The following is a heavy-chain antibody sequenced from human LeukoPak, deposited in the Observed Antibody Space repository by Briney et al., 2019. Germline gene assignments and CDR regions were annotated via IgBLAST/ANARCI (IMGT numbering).Heavy chain of an antibody. Sequence: ASVKVSCKASGYTFTSYFMHWMRQAPGQGPEWLGIINPRGGSTDYSHKFQGRVTMTSDTSTSTVYMELHSLSSEDTAVYFCARVGVTAATADYRGQGTLVTVSS. CDR3: ARVGVTAATADY. CDR2: INPRGGST. J-gene: IGHJ4*02. CDR1: GYTFTSYF. D-gene: IGHD6-25*01. V-gene: IGHV1-46*01.